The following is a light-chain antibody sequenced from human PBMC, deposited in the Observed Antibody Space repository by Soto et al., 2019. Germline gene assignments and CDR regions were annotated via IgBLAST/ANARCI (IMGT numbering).Light chain of an antibody. V-gene: IGKV2-24*01. J-gene: IGKJ1*01. Sequence: DIVMTQTPLSSPVTLGQPASISCRSSENLVHSNGNTYLSWLHQRPGQPPRLLIYKISKRFSGVSDRFSGEGAGTDFTLTISSLQSEDFAVYYCQQYAYWWAFGQGTKVDIK. CDR2: KIS. CDR3: QQYAYWWA. CDR1: ENLVHSNGNTY.